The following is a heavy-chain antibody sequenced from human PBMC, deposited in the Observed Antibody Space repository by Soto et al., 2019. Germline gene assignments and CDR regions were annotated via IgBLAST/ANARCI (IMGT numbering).Heavy chain of an antibody. CDR1: GGTFSSYA. CDR2: IIPIFGTA. J-gene: IGHJ6*02. D-gene: IGHD2-2*01. V-gene: IGHV1-69*01. CDR3: ARAVSGYCSSTSCFFDNGMDV. Sequence: QVQLVQSGAEVQKPGSSVKVSCKASGGTFSSYAISWVRQAPGQGLEWMGGIIPIFGTANYAQKFQGRVTITADESTSTAYMELSSLRSEDTAVYYCARAVSGYCSSTSCFFDNGMDVWGQGTTVTVSS.